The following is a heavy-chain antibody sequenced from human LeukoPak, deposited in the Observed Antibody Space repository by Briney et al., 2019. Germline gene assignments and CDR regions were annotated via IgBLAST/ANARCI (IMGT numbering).Heavy chain of an antibody. CDR3: ARVASPIAAAGTWDY. CDR1: GYTFTSYY. V-gene: IGHV1-46*01. J-gene: IGHJ4*02. Sequence: ASVKVSCKASGYTFTSYYMHWVRQAPGQGLEWMGIINPSGGSTSYAQKFQGRVTMTRDTSTSTVYMELSSLRSEDTAVYYCARVASPIAAAGTWDYWGQGTLVTVSS. D-gene: IGHD6-13*01. CDR2: INPSGGST.